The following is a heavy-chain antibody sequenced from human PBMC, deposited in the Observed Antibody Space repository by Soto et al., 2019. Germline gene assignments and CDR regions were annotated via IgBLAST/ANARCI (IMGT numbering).Heavy chain of an antibody. CDR3: ARYCSGGSCYPGGGFT. Sequence: EVQLVESGGGLVQPGGSLRLSCAASGFTFSSYWMHWVRQGPGKGLVWVSRINSDGSSTTYADSVKGRFTISRDNAKNTLYLQMNSLRDEDMAVYYCARYCSGGSCYPGGGFTWGQGTLVTVSS. CDR1: GFTFSSYW. D-gene: IGHD2-15*01. J-gene: IGHJ5*02. CDR2: INSDGSST. V-gene: IGHV3-74*03.